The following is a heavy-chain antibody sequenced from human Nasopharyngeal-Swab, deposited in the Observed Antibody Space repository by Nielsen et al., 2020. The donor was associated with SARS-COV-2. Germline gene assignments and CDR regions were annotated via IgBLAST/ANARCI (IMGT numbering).Heavy chain of an antibody. CDR1: GYTFTRYS. CDR2: INPNSGGT. J-gene: IGHJ4*02. Sequence: ASVTVSCKASGYTFTRYSLHWVRQAPGQGLEWMGRINPNSGGTNYAQKFQGRVTMTRDTSISTAYMELSRLRSDDTAVYYCARQSGSYEDYWGQGTLVTVSS. V-gene: IGHV1-2*06. D-gene: IGHD1-26*01. CDR3: ARQSGSYEDY.